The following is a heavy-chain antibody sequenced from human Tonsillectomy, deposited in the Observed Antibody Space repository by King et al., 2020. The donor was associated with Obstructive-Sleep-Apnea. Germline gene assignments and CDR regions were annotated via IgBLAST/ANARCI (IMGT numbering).Heavy chain of an antibody. V-gene: IGHV4-59*08. CDR1: GGSISNYY. CDR3: ARHRGVEDHGEYGDYFDY. D-gene: IGHD4-17*01. J-gene: IGHJ4*02. CDR2: MYYSGNT. Sequence: MQLQESGPGLVKPSETLSLTCTVSGGSISNYYWSWIRQAPGKGLEWIGYMYYSGNTNYNPALKSQVTISVDTSKIQFSLRLSSVTAADTAVYYCARHRGVEDHGEYGDYFDYWGQGTLVTVSS.